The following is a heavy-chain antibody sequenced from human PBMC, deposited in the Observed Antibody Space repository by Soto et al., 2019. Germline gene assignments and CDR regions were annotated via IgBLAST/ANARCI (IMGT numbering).Heavy chain of an antibody. Sequence: PGGSLRLSCAASGLTFSSYWMHWVRQAPGEGLAWVSSINTDGSTTSYADSVRGRFSISTDSSKNALYLQMNSLRAEDSAVYYCVREPRYCSGGSCSIMGDAFDIWGQGTMVTVSS. D-gene: IGHD2-15*01. J-gene: IGHJ3*02. CDR2: INTDGSTT. CDR1: GLTFSSYW. CDR3: VREPRYCSGGSCSIMGDAFDI. V-gene: IGHV3-74*01.